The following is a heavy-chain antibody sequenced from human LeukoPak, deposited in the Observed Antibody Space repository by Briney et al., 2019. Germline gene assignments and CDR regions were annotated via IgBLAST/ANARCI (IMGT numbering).Heavy chain of an antibody. J-gene: IGHJ4*02. Sequence: ASVKLSCKASGGTFSSYAISWVRQAPGQGLEWVGGIIPIFGTANYAQKFQGRVTITADESTNTAYMELSSLRSEDTAVYYCAREGGPPRDSSGYVYNYWGQGTLVTVSS. V-gene: IGHV1-69*13. CDR1: GGTFSSYA. CDR2: IIPIFGTA. D-gene: IGHD3-22*01. CDR3: AREGGPPRDSSGYVYNY.